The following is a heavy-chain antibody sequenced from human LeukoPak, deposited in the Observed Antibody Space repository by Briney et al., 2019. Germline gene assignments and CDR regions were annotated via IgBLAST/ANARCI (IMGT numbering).Heavy chain of an antibody. J-gene: IGHJ4*01. Sequence: PSETLSLTCAVYGGSFSGYYWSWIRQPPGKGLEWIGEINHSGSTNYNPSLKSRVTISVDTSKNQFSLKLSSVTAADTALYYCAKDVSYYYGSGSYDRSYFDYWGQGTLVTVSS. V-gene: IGHV4-34*01. CDR2: INHSGST. CDR1: GGSFSGYY. CDR3: AKDVSYYYGSGSYDRSYFDY. D-gene: IGHD3-10*01.